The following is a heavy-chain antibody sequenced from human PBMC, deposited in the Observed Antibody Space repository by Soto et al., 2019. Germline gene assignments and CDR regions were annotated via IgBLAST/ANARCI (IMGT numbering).Heavy chain of an antibody. CDR2: FYPGDSTS. CDR1: GYSFISYW. V-gene: IGHV5-51*01. J-gene: IGHJ3*02. D-gene: IGHD2-15*01. CDR3: ARIIGYCRNNDCSWTFDI. Sequence: GESLKISCKTSGYSFISYWVAWVRQLPGKGLEWMGTFYPGDSTSTYSPSFQGQVTISVDKSISTAYLQLSSLKASDTAMYYCARIIGYCRNNDCSWTFDIWGQGKMVTVSS.